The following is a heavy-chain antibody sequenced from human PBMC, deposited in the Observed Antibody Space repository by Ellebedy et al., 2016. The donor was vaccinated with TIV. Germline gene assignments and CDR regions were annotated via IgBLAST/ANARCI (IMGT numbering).Heavy chain of an antibody. CDR2: IRQDGTEK. CDR1: GFSFSRDW. V-gene: IGHV3-7*01. D-gene: IGHD3-16*01. CDR3: ARKTWRGGEFQY. J-gene: IGHJ4*02. Sequence: PGGSLRLSCAASGFSFSRDWMSWVRKAPGKGLEWVADIRQDGTEKYYVDSVRGRFTVSRDNAKNSLYLQMNSLRAEDTAVYYCARKTWRGGEFQYWGQGTLVTVSS.